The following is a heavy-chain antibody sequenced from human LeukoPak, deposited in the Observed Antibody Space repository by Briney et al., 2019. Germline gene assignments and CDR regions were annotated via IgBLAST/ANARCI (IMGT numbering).Heavy chain of an antibody. J-gene: IGHJ4*02. CDR1: GGSISSYF. CDR2: IHASGTT. Sequence: PSETLSLTCNVSGGSISSYFWTWIRQPAGKGLEWIGRIHASGTTNYNSSLKSRASMSVDTSKNQFSLKLTSVTAADTAVYFCARDGADVYGRAFDYWGQGTLVSVSS. D-gene: IGHD3-10*01. V-gene: IGHV4-4*07. CDR3: ARDGADVYGRAFDY.